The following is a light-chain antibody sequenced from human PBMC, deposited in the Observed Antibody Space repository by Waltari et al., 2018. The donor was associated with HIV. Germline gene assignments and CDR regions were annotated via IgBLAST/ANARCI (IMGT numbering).Light chain of an antibody. V-gene: IGLV1-44*01. CDR3: ATWDDSLNAWV. CDR2: SYG. J-gene: IGLJ3*02. CDR1: SSNIGSNT. Sequence: QSVLNQSPSASGTPGQWVIISCSGSSSNIGSNTLTWYQQFPGTAPKLLIYSYGQRPSGVPERFSGAKSATSASLAISGLRSEDEADYYCATWDDSLNAWVFGGGTKLTVL.